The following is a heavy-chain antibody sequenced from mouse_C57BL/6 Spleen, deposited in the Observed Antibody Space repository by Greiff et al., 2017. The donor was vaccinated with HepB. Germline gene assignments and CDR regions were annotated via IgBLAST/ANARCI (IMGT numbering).Heavy chain of an antibody. Sequence: EVKLQESGGGLVQPGGSLKLSCAASGFTFSDYYMYWVRQTPEKRLEWVAYISNGGGSTYYPDTVKGRFTISRDNAKNTLYLQMSRLKCEDTAMYYCARHDYGSVYAMDYWGQGTSVTVSS. J-gene: IGHJ4*01. CDR3: ARHDYGSVYAMDY. CDR2: ISNGGGST. V-gene: IGHV5-12*01. CDR1: GFTFSDYY. D-gene: IGHD1-1*01.